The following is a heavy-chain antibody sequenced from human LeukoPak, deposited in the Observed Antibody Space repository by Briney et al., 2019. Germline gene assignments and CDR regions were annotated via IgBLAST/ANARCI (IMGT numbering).Heavy chain of an antibody. CDR3: ARGRVGGGHSNWFDP. V-gene: IGHV1-2*02. Sequence: ASVKVSCKTSGYSFNDYYMHWVRQAPGQGLEWMGWINPNSGGTNYAQKFQGRVTMTRDTSISTAYMELSRLRSDDTAVYYCARGRVGGGHSNWFDPWGQGTLVTVSS. CDR2: INPNSGGT. D-gene: IGHD2-21*02. J-gene: IGHJ5*02. CDR1: GYSFNDYY.